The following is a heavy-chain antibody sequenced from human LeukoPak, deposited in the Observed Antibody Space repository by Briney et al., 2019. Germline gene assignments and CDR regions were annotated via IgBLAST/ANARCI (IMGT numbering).Heavy chain of an antibody. CDR3: ARAGKDHLRAFDI. V-gene: IGHV1-18*01. Sequence: ASVKVSCKASGGTFSSYAISWVRQAPGQGLEWMGWISAYNGNTNYAQKLQGRVTMTTDTSTSTAYMELRSLRSDDTAVYYCARAGKDHLRAFDIWGQGTMVTVSS. CDR1: GGTFSSYA. D-gene: IGHD1-14*01. J-gene: IGHJ3*02. CDR2: ISAYNGNT.